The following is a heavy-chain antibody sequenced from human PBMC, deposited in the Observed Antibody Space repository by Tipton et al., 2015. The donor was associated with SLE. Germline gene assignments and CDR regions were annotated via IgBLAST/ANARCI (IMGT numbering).Heavy chain of an antibody. J-gene: IGHJ4*02. CDR2: IYYSGST. D-gene: IGHD2-8*01. V-gene: IGHV4-61*01. CDR1: GGSVSSGSYY. Sequence: TLSLTCTVSGGSVSSGSYYWSWIRQPPGKGLEWIGYIYYSGSTNYNPSLKSRVTISVDTSKNQFSLQLSSVTAADTAVYYCARDKRYCTNGVCYFYYFDFWGQGNLVTVSS. CDR3: ARDKRYCTNGVCYFYYFDF.